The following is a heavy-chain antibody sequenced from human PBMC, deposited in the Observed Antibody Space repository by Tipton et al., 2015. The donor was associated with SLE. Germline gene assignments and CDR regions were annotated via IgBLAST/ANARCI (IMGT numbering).Heavy chain of an antibody. J-gene: IGHJ5*02. D-gene: IGHD1-26*01. CDR2: ISYSGSA. CDR3: ARLGGP. Sequence: TLSPTCTVSGGSISSDDYYWTWIRQHPRKGLEWIGHISYSGSANHNPSLKSRVTISVDRSKNHFSLKLTSVTAADTAVYYCARLGGPWGPGTLVTVSS. CDR1: GGSISSDDYY. V-gene: IGHV4-31*03.